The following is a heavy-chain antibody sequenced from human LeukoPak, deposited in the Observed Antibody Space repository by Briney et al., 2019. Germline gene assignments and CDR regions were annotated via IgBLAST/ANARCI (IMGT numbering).Heavy chain of an antibody. V-gene: IGHV6-1*01. Sequence: SQTLSLTCAISGDSVSSNSAGWNWIRQSPSRGLEWLGRTYYRSKWNNDYAVSVKSRITINPDTSKNQFSLQLNSVTAADTAVYYCARTTTYSGFDYWGQGTLVTVSS. J-gene: IGHJ4*02. CDR3: ARTTTYSGFDY. D-gene: IGHD2-15*01. CDR2: TYYRSKWNN. CDR1: GDSVSSNSAG.